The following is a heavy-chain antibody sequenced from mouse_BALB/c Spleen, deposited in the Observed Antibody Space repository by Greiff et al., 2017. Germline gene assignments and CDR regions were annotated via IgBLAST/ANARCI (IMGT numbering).Heavy chain of an antibody. Sequence: QVQLQQSGAELVKPGASVKLSCKASGYTFTSYYMYWVKQRPGQGLEWIGGINPSNGGTNFNEKFKSKATLTVDKSSSPAYMQLSSLTSEDSAVYYCTREGYYGSSWYFDVWGAGTTVTVSS. CDR1: GYTFTSYY. D-gene: IGHD1-1*01. CDR2: INPSNGGT. CDR3: TREGYYGSSWYFDV. V-gene: IGHV1S81*02. J-gene: IGHJ1*01.